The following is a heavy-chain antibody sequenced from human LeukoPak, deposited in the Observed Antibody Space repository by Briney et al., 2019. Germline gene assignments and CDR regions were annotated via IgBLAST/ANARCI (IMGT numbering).Heavy chain of an antibody. V-gene: IGHV3-11*01. CDR2: SSTSGSTI. J-gene: IGHJ5*02. Sequence: PGGSLRLSFAASGFIISDYYMSLVRPAPGEGLEWLSYSSTSGSTISYADSVKGRFTISRDNAKNSLYLQMNSLRAEDTAVYYCARESYYYGSGAYDPWGQGTLVTVSS. CDR1: GFIISDYY. CDR3: ARESYYYGSGAYDP. D-gene: IGHD3-10*01.